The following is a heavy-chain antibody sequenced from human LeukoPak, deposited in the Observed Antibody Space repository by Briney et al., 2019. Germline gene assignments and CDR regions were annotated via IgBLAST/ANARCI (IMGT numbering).Heavy chain of an antibody. D-gene: IGHD3-3*01. Sequence: GGSLRLSCAASGFTLSSYWMHWVRQAPGKGLVWVSRIDSDGSSTSYADSVKGRFTISRDNAKNTLYLQMNSLRAEDTAVYYCAGDDFWSGYITRYWGQGTLVTVSS. CDR2: IDSDGSST. J-gene: IGHJ4*02. CDR3: AGDDFWSGYITRY. CDR1: GFTLSSYW. V-gene: IGHV3-74*01.